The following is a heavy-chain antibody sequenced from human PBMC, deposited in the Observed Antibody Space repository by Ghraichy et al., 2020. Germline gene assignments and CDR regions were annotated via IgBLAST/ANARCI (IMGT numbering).Heavy chain of an antibody. CDR2: INSDASTT. D-gene: IGHD2-2*01. Sequence: GSLNISCAASGFTFSSSWMHWVRQAPGKGLVWVSHINSDASTTTYADSVKGRFTISRDNAKNTVYLQMNSLRAEDTAVYYCARDWSYAPDYWGQGTLVTVSS. CDR3: ARDWSYAPDY. J-gene: IGHJ4*02. V-gene: IGHV3-74*01. CDR1: GFTFSSSW.